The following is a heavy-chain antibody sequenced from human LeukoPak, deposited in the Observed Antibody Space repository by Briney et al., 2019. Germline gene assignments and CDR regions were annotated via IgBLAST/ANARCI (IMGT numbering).Heavy chain of an antibody. D-gene: IGHD2-15*01. J-gene: IGHJ3*02. CDR3: ASGAEDYDAFDI. V-gene: IGHV4-38-2*02. CDR1: GYSISSGYY. Sequence: PSETLSLTCTVSGYSISSGYYWGWIRQPPGKGLEWIGSIYHSGSTHYNPSLKSRVTISVDTSKNQFSLKLSSVTAADTAVYYCASGAEDYDAFDIWGQGTMVTVSS. CDR2: IYHSGST.